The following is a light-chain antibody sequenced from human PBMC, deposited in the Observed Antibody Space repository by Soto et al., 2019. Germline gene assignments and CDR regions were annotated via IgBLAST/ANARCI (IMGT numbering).Light chain of an antibody. CDR1: QSVSSY. V-gene: IGKV3-11*01. Sequence: EIVLTQSPATLSLSPGERATLSCRASQSVSSYLAWYQQKPGQAPRLLIYDASNRATGIPARFSGSGSGTDFTLTISSLEPEDFAVYYCQQCGTPPLTFGGGTKVEIK. CDR3: QQCGTPPLT. J-gene: IGKJ4*01. CDR2: DAS.